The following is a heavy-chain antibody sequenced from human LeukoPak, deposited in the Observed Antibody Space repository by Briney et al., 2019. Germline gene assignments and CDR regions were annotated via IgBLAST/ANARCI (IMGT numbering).Heavy chain of an antibody. CDR3: ARDMIAARPNWFDP. V-gene: IGHV1-18*01. D-gene: IGHD6-6*01. Sequence: ASVKVSCKASDYTFTTYGISWVRQAPGQGLEWMGWISAYNGNTNYAQKLQGRVTMTTDTSTSTAYMELRSLRSDDTAVYYCARDMIAARPNWFDPWGQGTLVTVSS. CDR1: DYTFTTYG. CDR2: ISAYNGNT. J-gene: IGHJ5*02.